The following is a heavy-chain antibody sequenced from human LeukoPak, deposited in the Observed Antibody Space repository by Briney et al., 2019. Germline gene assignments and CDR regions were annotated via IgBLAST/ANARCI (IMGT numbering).Heavy chain of an antibody. CDR1: GSTFSSYA. V-gene: IGHV3-23*01. D-gene: IGHD1-7*01. J-gene: IGHJ4*02. Sequence: GGSLRLSCAAPGSTFSSYAMSWVRQAPGKGLEWVSSITGSGGSTYYADSVKGRFTISRDNSKNTLDLQMSSLRAEDTAAYYCAKGREDWNFVPFDYWGQGTLVTASS. CDR2: ITGSGGST. CDR3: AKGREDWNFVPFDY.